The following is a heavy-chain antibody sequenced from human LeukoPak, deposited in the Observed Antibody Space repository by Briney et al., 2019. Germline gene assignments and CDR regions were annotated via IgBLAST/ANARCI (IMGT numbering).Heavy chain of an antibody. Sequence: GSLRLSCAASGFTFTSYGMSWVRQAPGKGLEWVSGISGSGGSTYYADSVKGRFTISRDNSKNTLYLQMNSLRAEDTAVYYCARDREADIDYWGQGTLVTVSS. D-gene: IGHD6-13*01. J-gene: IGHJ4*02. V-gene: IGHV3-23*01. CDR2: ISGSGGST. CDR1: GFTFTSYG. CDR3: ARDREADIDY.